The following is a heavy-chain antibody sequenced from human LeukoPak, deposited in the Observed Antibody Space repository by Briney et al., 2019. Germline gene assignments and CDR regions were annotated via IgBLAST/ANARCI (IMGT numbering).Heavy chain of an antibody. CDR1: GFTFSSYW. D-gene: IGHD6-13*01. Sequence: GGPLRLSCAASGFTFSSYWMSWVRQAPGKGLEWVANIKEDGSERYYVDSVKGRFTISRDNAKDSLYVQLNSLRAEDTAVYFCARDRSSSRKYSSFDFWGQGTLVTVSS. CDR3: ARDRSSSRKYSSFDF. CDR2: IKEDGSER. V-gene: IGHV3-7*04. J-gene: IGHJ4*02.